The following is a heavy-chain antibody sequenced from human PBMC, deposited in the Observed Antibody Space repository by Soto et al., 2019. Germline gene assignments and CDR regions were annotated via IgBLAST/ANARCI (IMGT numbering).Heavy chain of an antibody. CDR1: GFTFSSSA. Sequence: EVQLLDSGGGLVQPGGSFRLSCADSGFTFSSSAMSWVRQTPGKGPEWVSAISTSGADTYYAASLKGRFTISRDNSKNTLYLQMDSLRVEDTAIYYCAKGSRISGWYAWGRGTLVTVSS. CDR3: AKGSRISGWYA. J-gene: IGHJ5*02. CDR2: ISTSGADT. V-gene: IGHV3-23*01. D-gene: IGHD6-19*01.